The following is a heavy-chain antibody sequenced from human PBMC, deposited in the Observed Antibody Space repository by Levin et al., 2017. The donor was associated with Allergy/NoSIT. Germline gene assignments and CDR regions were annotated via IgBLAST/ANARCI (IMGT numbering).Heavy chain of an antibody. Sequence: PGGSLRLSCAVSGVSIISSNWWIWVRQPPGKGLEWIGEIYHSGNTNYNPSLKSRVTISVDKSKNQFSLNLNSVTAADTAVYYCVKKSGSPNWFDPWGQGTLVTVSS. CDR2: IYHSGNT. D-gene: IGHD1-26*01. J-gene: IGHJ5*02. CDR3: VKKSGSPNWFDP. CDR1: GVSIISSNW. V-gene: IGHV4-4*02.